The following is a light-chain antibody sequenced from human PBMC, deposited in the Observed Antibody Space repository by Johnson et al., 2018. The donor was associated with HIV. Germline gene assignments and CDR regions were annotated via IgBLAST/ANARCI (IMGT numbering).Light chain of an antibody. Sequence: QSVLTQPPSVSAAPGQKVTISCSGSSSNIGNNYVSWYQQLPGTAPKLLIYDNNKRPSGIPDRFSGSKSGTSATLGITGLQTGDEADYYCGTCDRSLSGVFGTGTKVTVL. CDR1: SSNIGNNY. CDR2: DNN. V-gene: IGLV1-51*01. J-gene: IGLJ1*01. CDR3: GTCDRSLSGV.